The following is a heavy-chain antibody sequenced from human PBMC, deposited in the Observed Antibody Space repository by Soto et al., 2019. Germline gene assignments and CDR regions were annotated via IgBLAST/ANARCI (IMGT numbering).Heavy chain of an antibody. J-gene: IGHJ4*02. D-gene: IGHD5-18*01. CDR2: ISYDGSNK. CDR1: EFTFKNYG. V-gene: IGHV3-30*18. Sequence: PGGSLRLSCAASEFTFKNYGVSWVRQAPGKGLEWVAVISYDGSNKYYADSVKGRFTISRDNSKNTLYLQMNSLRAEDTAVYYCAKVPWIQLWSGFDYWGQGTLVTVSS. CDR3: AKVPWIQLWSGFDY.